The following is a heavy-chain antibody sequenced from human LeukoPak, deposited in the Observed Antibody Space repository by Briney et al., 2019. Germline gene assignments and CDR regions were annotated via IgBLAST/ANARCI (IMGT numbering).Heavy chain of an antibody. V-gene: IGHV4-61*01. J-gene: IGHJ4*02. CDR3: ARDNAYGANSLAY. CDR1: GGSVSSCIYY. Sequence: PSETLTLTCTVSGGSVSSCIYYWTWIRQPPGKGLEWIGYIYYSGSTNYNPSLKSRVTISVDTSKNQFSLKLSSVTAADTAVYYCARDNAYGANSLAYWGKGTLVTVSS. D-gene: IGHD4-23*01. CDR2: IYYSGST.